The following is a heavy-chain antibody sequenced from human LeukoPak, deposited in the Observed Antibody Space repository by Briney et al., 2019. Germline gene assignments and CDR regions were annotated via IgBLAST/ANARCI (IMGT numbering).Heavy chain of an antibody. V-gene: IGHV4-34*01. J-gene: IGHJ5*02. Sequence: IPSETLSLTCAVYGGSFSGYYWSWIRQPPGKGLEWIGEINHSGSTNYNPSLKSRVTISVDTSKNQFSLKLSSVTAADTAVYYCTITIGQNWFDPWGQGTLVTVSS. CDR3: TITIGQNWFDP. CDR2: INHSGST. CDR1: GGSFSGYY. D-gene: IGHD3-10*01.